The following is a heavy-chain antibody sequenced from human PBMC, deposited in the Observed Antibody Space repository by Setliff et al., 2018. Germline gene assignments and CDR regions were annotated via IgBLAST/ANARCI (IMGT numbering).Heavy chain of an antibody. Sequence: GESLKISCQGSGYSFTNNWIAWVRQMPGKGLECMGIIFPGNSNTRYSPSFQGQVTISADKSISTAYLQWSSLKASDTAMYYCARVEEYCSGGTCYSFDYWGQGTLVTVSS. V-gene: IGHV5-51*01. CDR1: GYSFTNNW. CDR3: ARVEEYCSGGTCYSFDY. CDR2: IFPGNSNT. D-gene: IGHD2-15*01. J-gene: IGHJ4*02.